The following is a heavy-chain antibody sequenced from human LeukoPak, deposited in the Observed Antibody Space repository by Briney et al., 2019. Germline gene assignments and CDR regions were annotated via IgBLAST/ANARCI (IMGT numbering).Heavy chain of an antibody. CDR1: GDSITSNNW. D-gene: IGHD4-17*01. V-gene: IGHV4-4*02. Sequence: SETLSLTCAVSGDSITSNNWWSWVRQPPGKGLEWIGEIYHSGYTNYNPSLVSRVTISVDESKNQFSLNLSSVTAADTAVYYCARGTSTVGDGFDIWGQGTMVTVSS. CDR2: IYHSGYT. CDR3: ARGTSTVGDGFDI. J-gene: IGHJ3*02.